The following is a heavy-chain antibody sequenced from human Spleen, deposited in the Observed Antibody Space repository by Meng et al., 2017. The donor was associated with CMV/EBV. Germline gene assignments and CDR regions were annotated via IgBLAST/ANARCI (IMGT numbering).Heavy chain of an antibody. Sequence: GESLKISCAASGFTFSSYWMHWVRQAPGKGLVWVSRINSDGSSTSYADSVKGRFTISRDNAKNTLYLQMNSLRAEDTVVYYCARSYYYGSGSYPGGGGSHYYYYGMDVWGQGTTVTVSS. V-gene: IGHV3-74*01. CDR3: ARSYYYGSGSYPGGGGSHYYYYGMDV. CDR2: INSDGSST. D-gene: IGHD3-10*01. CDR1: GFTFSSYW. J-gene: IGHJ6*02.